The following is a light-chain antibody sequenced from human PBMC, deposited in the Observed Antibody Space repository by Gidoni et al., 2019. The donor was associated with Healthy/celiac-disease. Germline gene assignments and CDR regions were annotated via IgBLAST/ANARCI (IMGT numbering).Light chain of an antibody. Sequence: GSPGQSITISCTGTSSDVGGYNYVSWYQQHPGKAPKLMIYEVSNRPSGVPDRFSGSKSGNTASLTISGLQAEDEADYYCSSYTSSSTPRVFGGGTKLTVL. CDR2: EVS. V-gene: IGLV2-14*01. J-gene: IGLJ3*02. CDR1: SSDVGGYNY. CDR3: SSYTSSSTPRV.